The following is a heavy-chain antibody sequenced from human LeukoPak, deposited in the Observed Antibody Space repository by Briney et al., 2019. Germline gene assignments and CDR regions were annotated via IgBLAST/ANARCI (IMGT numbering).Heavy chain of an antibody. J-gene: IGHJ3*02. CDR2: ISYDENNK. Sequence: PGRSLILSCAASGFTFSSYGMHWARQAPGKGLEGVAGISYDENNKYYAASVKGRFTISRDNSKNALYLQMNSLRAEDTAVYYCAKDLLTGNDAFDIWGQGTMVTVSS. CDR3: AKDLLTGNDAFDI. V-gene: IGHV3-30*18. CDR1: GFTFSSYG. D-gene: IGHD7-27*01.